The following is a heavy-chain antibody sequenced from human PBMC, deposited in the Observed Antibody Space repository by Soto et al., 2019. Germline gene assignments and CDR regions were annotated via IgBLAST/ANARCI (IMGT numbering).Heavy chain of an antibody. CDR1: GGTFSSYA. V-gene: IGHV1-69*13. Sequence: SVKVSCKASGGTFSSYAISWVRQAPGQGLEWMGGIIPIFGTANYAQKFQGRVTITADESTSTAYMELSSLRSEDTAVYYCAGCLHYDSSGRYPSFGGSRDGFDIWGQGTMVTVSS. CDR2: IIPIFGTA. J-gene: IGHJ3*02. D-gene: IGHD3-22*01. CDR3: AGCLHYDSSGRYPSFGGSRDGFDI.